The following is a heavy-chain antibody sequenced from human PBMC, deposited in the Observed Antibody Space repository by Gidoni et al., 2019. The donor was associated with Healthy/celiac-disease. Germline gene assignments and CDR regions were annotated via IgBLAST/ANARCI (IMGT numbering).Heavy chain of an antibody. CDR1: GGSISSGGYS. CDR2: IYHSVST. J-gene: IGHJ2*01. CDR3: ARNYGGNSGVGYFDL. Sequence: QLQLQESGSGLVKPSQTLSLTCAVSGGSISSGGYSWSWIRQPPGKDLEWFGYIYHSVSTYYNPSLKSRVTISVDRSKNQFSLKLSSVTAADTAVYYCARNYGGNSGVGYFDLWGRGTLVTVSS. D-gene: IGHD4-17*01. V-gene: IGHV4-30-2*01.